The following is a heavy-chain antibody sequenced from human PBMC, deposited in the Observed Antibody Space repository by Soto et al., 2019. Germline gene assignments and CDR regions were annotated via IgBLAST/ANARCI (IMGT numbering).Heavy chain of an antibody. CDR1: GYTFTSYY. CDR2: INPSGGST. Sequence: QVQLVQSGAEVKKPRASVKVSCKASGYTFTSYYMHWVRQAPGQGLEWMGIINPSGGSTSYAQKFQGRVTMTRDTSTSTVYMELSSLRSEDTAVYYCARDRYSSSSVYYYYYYMDVWGKGTTVTVSS. CDR3: ARDRYSSSSVYYYYYYMDV. J-gene: IGHJ6*03. V-gene: IGHV1-46*03. D-gene: IGHD6-6*01.